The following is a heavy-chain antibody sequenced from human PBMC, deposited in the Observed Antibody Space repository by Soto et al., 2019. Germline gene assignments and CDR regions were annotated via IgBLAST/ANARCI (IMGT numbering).Heavy chain of an antibody. J-gene: IGHJ1*01. V-gene: IGHV3-23*01. CDR1: GFTFSSYA. CDR2: ISGSGGST. Sequence: GGSLRLSCAASGFTFSSYAMSWVRQAPGKGLEWVSAISGSGGSTYYADSVKGRFTISRDNSKNTLYLQMNSLRAEDTAVYYCAKVQDYYDSRGYYYFFPHLDRWGPGILVTGSS. D-gene: IGHD3-22*01. CDR3: AKVQDYYDSRGYYYFFPHLDR.